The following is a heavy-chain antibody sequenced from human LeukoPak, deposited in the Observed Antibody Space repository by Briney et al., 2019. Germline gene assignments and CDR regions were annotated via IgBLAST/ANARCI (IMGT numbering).Heavy chain of an antibody. Sequence: GGSLRLSCAASGFTFSSYSMNWVRQAPGKGLEWVSVIYSGGSTYYADSVKGRFTISRDNSKNTLYLQMNSLRAEDTAVYYCARELDLGWGQGTLVTVSS. V-gene: IGHV3-53*01. CDR3: ARELDLG. CDR2: IYSGGST. CDR1: GFTFSSYS. D-gene: IGHD7-27*01. J-gene: IGHJ4*02.